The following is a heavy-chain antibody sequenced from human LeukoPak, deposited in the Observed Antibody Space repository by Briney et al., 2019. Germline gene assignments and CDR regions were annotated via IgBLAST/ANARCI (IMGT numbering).Heavy chain of an antibody. Sequence: PSQTLSLTCTVSGGSISSGDYYWSWIRQPPGKGLEWIGYISYSGSTNYNPSLKSRVTISVDTSKNQFFLKLSSVTAADTAVYYCTRLPSSGQTYFDYWGQGTLVTVSS. D-gene: IGHD6-19*01. J-gene: IGHJ4*02. V-gene: IGHV4-61*08. CDR1: GGSISSGDYY. CDR3: TRLPSSGQTYFDY. CDR2: ISYSGST.